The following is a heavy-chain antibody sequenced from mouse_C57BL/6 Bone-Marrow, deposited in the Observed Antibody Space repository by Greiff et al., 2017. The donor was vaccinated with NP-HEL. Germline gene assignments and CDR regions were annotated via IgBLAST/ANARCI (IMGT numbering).Heavy chain of an antibody. CDR1: GFTFTDYY. CDR2: IRNKANGYTT. J-gene: IGHJ4*01. V-gene: IGHV7-3*01. CDR3: AREYYGSSCAMDY. Sequence: EVKLVESGGGLVQPGGSLSLSCAASGFTFTDYYMSWVRQPPGKALEWLGFIRNKANGYTTEYSASVKGQFTISRDNSQSILYLQMNALRAEDSATYYCAREYYGSSCAMDYWGQGTSVTVSS. D-gene: IGHD1-1*01.